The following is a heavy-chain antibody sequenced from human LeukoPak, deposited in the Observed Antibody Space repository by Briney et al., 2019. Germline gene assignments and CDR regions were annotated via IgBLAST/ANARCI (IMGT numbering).Heavy chain of an antibody. V-gene: IGHV4-39*07. CDR2: IYYSGST. J-gene: IGHJ6*03. D-gene: IGHD6-13*01. CDR3: ARGNRAAAGIFIPYYYYMDV. CDR1: GGSISSSSYY. Sequence: PSETLSLTCTVSGGSISSSSYYWGWIRQPPGKGLEWIGSIYYSGSTYYNPSLKSRVTISVDTSKNQFSLKLSSVTAADTAVYYCARGNRAAAGIFIPYYYYMDVWGKGTTVTVSS.